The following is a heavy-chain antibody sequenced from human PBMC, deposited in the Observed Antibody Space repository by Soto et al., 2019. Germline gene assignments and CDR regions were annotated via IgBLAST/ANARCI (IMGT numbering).Heavy chain of an antibody. V-gene: IGHV1-69*13. D-gene: IGHD2-15*01. J-gene: IGHJ6*02. CDR1: GGTFSSYA. CDR3: ARGRAKIWATATHYYYYGMDV. CDR2: IIPIFGTA. Sequence: SVKVSCKASGGTFSSYAISWVRQAPGQGLEWMGGIIPIFGTANYAQKFQGRVTITADESTSTAYMELSSLRSEDTAVYYCARGRAKIWATATHYYYYGMDVWGQGTTVTVAS.